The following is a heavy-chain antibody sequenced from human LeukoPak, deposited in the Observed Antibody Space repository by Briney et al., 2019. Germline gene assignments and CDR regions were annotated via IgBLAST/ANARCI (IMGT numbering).Heavy chain of an antibody. CDR2: IYYRVTS. CDR3: ARDRGTWNDDGFDY. D-gene: IGHD1-1*01. J-gene: IGHJ4*02. V-gene: IGHV4-59*01. Sequence: SETLSLTCTVSGDSISTYYWSWIRQPPGKGLEWIGYIYYRVTSDYNPSLKSRVTMSVDMSTRQISLKLSSVTAADTAVYYCARDRGTWNDDGFDYWGQGTLVTVSS. CDR1: GDSISTYY.